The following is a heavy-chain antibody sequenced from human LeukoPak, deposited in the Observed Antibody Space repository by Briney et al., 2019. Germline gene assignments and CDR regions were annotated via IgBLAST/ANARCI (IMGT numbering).Heavy chain of an antibody. CDR1: GGSISSYY. CDR2: IYTSGST. D-gene: IGHD4-17*01. Sequence: SETLSLTCTVSGGSISSYYWSWIRQPPGKGLEWIWPIYTSGSTTYNPSLKSRVTMSVGTSKTQSSVKMSCVTAADTAVYYCARAWAYGAYATTVAFDYWGQGTLVTVSP. J-gene: IGHJ4*02. CDR3: ARAWAYGAYATTVAFDY. V-gene: IGHV4-4*07.